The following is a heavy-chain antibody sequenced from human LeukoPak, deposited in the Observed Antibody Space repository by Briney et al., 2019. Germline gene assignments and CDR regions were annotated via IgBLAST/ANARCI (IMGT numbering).Heavy chain of an antibody. CDR2: ISYDGTNK. J-gene: IGHJ3*02. D-gene: IGHD3-22*01. V-gene: IGHV3-30-3*01. CDR3: ARATMSYDSSGFGGAFDI. CDR1: GFTFSTYA. Sequence: PGGSLRLSCAASGFTFSTYAMSWVRQAPGKGLEWVAVISYDGTNKYYADSVKGRFTISRDNSKNTMYLQMNSLRAEDTAMYYCARATMSYDSSGFGGAFDIWGQGTMVTASS.